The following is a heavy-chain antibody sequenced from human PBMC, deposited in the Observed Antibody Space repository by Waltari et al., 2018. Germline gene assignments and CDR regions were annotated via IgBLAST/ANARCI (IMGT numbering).Heavy chain of an antibody. CDR2: ISCDGTNT. Sequence: ELQLVESGGAVVQPGGSLRLSCAASGFTFDDHAMHWVRQAPGKGLGLGSFISCDGTNTYYVDSVKGRFTISRDNSKSTLYLQMSSLRAEDTALYYCVKGRYYDFWSAYPDYWGQGTLVTVSS. V-gene: IGHV3-43D*04. CDR3: VKGRYYDFWSAYPDY. CDR1: GFTFDDHA. J-gene: IGHJ4*02. D-gene: IGHD3-3*01.